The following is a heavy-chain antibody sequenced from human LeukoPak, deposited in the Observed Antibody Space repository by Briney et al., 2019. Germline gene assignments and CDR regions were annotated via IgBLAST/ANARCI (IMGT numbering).Heavy chain of an antibody. D-gene: IGHD1-1*01. CDR2: IYTSGST. J-gene: IGHJ4*02. Sequence: PSETLSLTCTVSGGSISSYYWSWIRQPAGKGLEWIGRIYTSGSTNYNPSLKSRVTMSVDTSKNQFSLKLSSVTAADTAVYYCARQYNGYNRNELDYWGQGTLVTVSS. CDR3: ARQYNGYNRNELDY. CDR1: GGSISSYY. V-gene: IGHV4-4*07.